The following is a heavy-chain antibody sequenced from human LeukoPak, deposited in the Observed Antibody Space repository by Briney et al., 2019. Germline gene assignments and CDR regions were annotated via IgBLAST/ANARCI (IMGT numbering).Heavy chain of an antibody. J-gene: IGHJ4*02. V-gene: IGHV3-7*01. CDR1: GFSFNVYW. Sequence: PGGSLRLSCAASGFSFNVYWMAWVRQAPGTGLEWVANINPAGSETFHVDPVKGRFSISRDHAKNLVYPQMNSLRAEDTAVYYCATFGLVAALDLWGQGTLVTVSS. CDR3: ATFGLVAALDL. CDR2: INPAGSET. D-gene: IGHD5-12*01.